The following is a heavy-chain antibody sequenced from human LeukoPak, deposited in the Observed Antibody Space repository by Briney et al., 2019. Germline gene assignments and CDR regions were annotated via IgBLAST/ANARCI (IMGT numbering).Heavy chain of an antibody. J-gene: IGHJ4*02. CDR2: SYHSGLT. CDR1: GYSISSGYY. Sequence: PSETLSLTCTVSGYSISSGYYWGWIRQPPGKGLEWIGNSYHSGLTYYNPSLKSRVTISIDTSKNQFSLRLSSVTAADTAVYYCARRRYASSWYPFDYWGQGTLVTVSS. V-gene: IGHV4-38-2*02. CDR3: ARRRYASSWYPFDY. D-gene: IGHD6-13*01.